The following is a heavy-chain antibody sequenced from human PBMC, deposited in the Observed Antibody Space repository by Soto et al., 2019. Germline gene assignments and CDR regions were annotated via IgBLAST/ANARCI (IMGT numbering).Heavy chain of an antibody. D-gene: IGHD5-12*01. CDR2: ISGSREKT. CDR3: VRAWTPRRAFDY. J-gene: IGHJ4*02. CDR1: GFKFSSYA. V-gene: IGHV3-23*01. Sequence: EVQLLESGGGLVQPGGSLRLSCKASGFKFSSYAMSWVRQAPGKGLEWVSSISGSREKTYYADSVKSRFTFSRNHSKNTLYLEMNSLRVDDRAVYYCVRAWTPRRAFDYWGQVPLVTVSS.